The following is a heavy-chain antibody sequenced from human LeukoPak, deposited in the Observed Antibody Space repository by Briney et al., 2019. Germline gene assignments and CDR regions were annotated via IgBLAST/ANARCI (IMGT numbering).Heavy chain of an antibody. V-gene: IGHV3-11*04. CDR3: ARGRYSNSGANMDV. Sequence: SGGSLRLSCAASGFTFSDSYMNWIRQAPGKGLEWVSYISTTGSTTYSADSVKGRFTISRDNAKNSLYLQMNSLRAEDTAVYYCARGRYSNSGANMDVWGKGTTVTVSS. CDR2: ISTTGSTT. CDR1: GFTFSDSY. J-gene: IGHJ6*03. D-gene: IGHD4-11*01.